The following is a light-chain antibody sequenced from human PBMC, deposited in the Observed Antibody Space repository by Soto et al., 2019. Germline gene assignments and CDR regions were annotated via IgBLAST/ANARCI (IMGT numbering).Light chain of an antibody. V-gene: IGKV1-39*01. Sequence: DIQMTQSPSSLSASVGDRVTITCRASPSISSYLNWYQQKPGKAPKLLIYAASSLQSGVPSRFSGSGSGTDFTLTISSLQPEDFATYYCQQSYSTPTTFGPGTKVDIK. CDR1: PSISSY. CDR3: QQSYSTPTT. CDR2: AAS. J-gene: IGKJ3*01.